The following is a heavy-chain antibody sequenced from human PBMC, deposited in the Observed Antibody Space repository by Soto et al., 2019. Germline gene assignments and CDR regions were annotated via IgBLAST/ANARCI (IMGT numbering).Heavy chain of an antibody. CDR2: INHSGST. CDR1: GGSFSGYY. V-gene: IGHV4-34*01. J-gene: IGHJ5*02. Sequence: SETLSLTCAVYGGSFSGYYWSWIRQPPGKGLEWIGEINHSGSTNYNPSLKSRVTISVDTSKNQFSLKLSSVTAADTAVYYCERSPLFDPWGQGTLVTV. CDR3: ERSPLFDP.